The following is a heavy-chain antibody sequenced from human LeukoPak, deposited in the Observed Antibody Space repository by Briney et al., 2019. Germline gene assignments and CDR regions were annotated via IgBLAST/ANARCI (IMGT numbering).Heavy chain of an antibody. D-gene: IGHD5-24*01. V-gene: IGHV1-69*04. CDR1: GGTFSSYA. Sequence: ASVKVSCKASGGTFSSYAISWVRQAPGQGLEWMGRIIPIFGIANYAQKFQGRVTITADKSTSTAYMELSSLRSEDTAVYYCAREGEDVEMANWGQGTLVTASS. CDR2: IIPIFGIA. J-gene: IGHJ4*02. CDR3: AREGEDVEMAN.